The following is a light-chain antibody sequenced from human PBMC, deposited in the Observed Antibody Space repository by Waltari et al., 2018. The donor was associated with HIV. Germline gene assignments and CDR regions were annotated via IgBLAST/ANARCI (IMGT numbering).Light chain of an antibody. CDR2: NAY. CDR1: QGTNNW. Sequence: DIQMTQSPSSVSASVGDRVTITCRASQGTNNWVALYQQKPGRAPKLLIYNAYRLQSGVPSRFSGSGSGTEFALTISSLQPEDFATYYCLQANSFPYTFGQGTKLEIK. CDR3: LQANSFPYT. V-gene: IGKV1-12*01. J-gene: IGKJ2*01.